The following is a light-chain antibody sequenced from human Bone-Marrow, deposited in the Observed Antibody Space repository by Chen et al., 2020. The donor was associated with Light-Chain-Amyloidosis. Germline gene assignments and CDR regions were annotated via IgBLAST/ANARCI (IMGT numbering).Light chain of an antibody. V-gene: IGLV3-25*03. CDR2: RDT. CDR3: QSADSSGTYEVI. CDR1: DLPTKY. Sequence: SYELTQPPSVSVSPGQTARITCSGDDLPTKYAYWYQKKPGQAPVLVIHRDTERPSGISDRFSGSSSGTTATLTISGVQAEDEADYHCQSADSSGTYEVIFGGGTKLTVL. J-gene: IGLJ2*01.